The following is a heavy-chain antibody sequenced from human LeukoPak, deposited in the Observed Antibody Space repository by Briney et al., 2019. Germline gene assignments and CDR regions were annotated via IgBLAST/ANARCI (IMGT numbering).Heavy chain of an antibody. D-gene: IGHD1-26*01. J-gene: IGHJ4*02. CDR3: ARERGATGPVFDY. CDR2: IIPIFGTA. CDR1: GGTFSSYA. Sequence: ASVKVSCKASGGTFSSYAISWVRQAPGQGLEWMGGIIPIFGTANYAQKFQGRVTITADKSTSTAYMELSSLRSEDTAVYYCARERGATGPVFDYWGQGTLVTVSS. V-gene: IGHV1-69*06.